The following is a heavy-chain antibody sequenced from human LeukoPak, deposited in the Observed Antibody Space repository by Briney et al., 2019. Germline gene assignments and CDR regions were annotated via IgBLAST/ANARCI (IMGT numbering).Heavy chain of an antibody. D-gene: IGHD3-9*01. J-gene: IGHJ4*02. CDR3: ARRGRLYDILTGYYRGYFDY. Sequence: SQTLSLTCAISGDSVSSDTAAWYWIRQSPSRGLEWLGRTYYRSAWYHDYAVSVKSRITINPDTSKNQFSLKLSSVTAADTAVYYCARRGRLYDILTGYYRGYFDYWGQGTLVTVSS. CDR2: TYYRSAWYH. V-gene: IGHV6-1*01. CDR1: GDSVSSDTAA.